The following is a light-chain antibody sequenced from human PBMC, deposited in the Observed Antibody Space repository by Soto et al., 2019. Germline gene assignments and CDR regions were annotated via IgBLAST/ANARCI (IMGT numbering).Light chain of an antibody. Sequence: EIVLTQSPATLSLSPGERATLSCRASQSVSSYLAWYQQKPGQAPRLLIYDASNRATGIPARFSGSGSGTDFTLTLSSLEPEDFAVYYCQQRSNWLTFGGGTKV. J-gene: IGKJ4*01. CDR3: QQRSNWLT. CDR2: DAS. V-gene: IGKV3-11*01. CDR1: QSVSSY.